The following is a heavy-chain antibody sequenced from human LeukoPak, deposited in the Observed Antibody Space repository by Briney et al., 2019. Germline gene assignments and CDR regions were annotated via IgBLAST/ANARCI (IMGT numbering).Heavy chain of an antibody. J-gene: IGHJ4*02. D-gene: IGHD3-10*01. V-gene: IGHV4-30-2*01. CDR3: ARGHYYGSGSWDY. CDR2: IYHSGST. CDR1: GGSISSGGYY. Sequence: MTSETLSLTCTVSGGSISSGGYYWSWIRQPPGKGLEWIGYIYHSGSTYYNPSLKSRVTISVDTSKNQFSLKLSSVTAADTAVYYCARGHYYGSGSWDYWGQGTLVTVSS.